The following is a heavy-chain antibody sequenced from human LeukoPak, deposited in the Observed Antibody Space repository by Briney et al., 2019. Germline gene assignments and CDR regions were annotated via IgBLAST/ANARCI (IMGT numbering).Heavy chain of an antibody. CDR1: GGTFSSYA. CDR2: IIPIFGTA. Sequence: SVKVSXKASGGTFSSYAISWVRQAPGQGLEWMGGIIPIFGTANYAQKFQGRVTITTDESTSTAYMELSSLRSEDTAVYYCASEVRYCSGGSCLFDPWGPGTLVTVSS. J-gene: IGHJ5*02. D-gene: IGHD2-15*01. V-gene: IGHV1-69*05. CDR3: ASEVRYCSGGSCLFDP.